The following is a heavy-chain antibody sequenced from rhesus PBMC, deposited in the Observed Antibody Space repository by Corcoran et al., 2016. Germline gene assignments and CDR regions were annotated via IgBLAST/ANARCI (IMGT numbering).Heavy chain of an antibody. V-gene: IGHV4S7*01. Sequence: QVQLQESGPGVVKPSETLSLTCAVSGGSISGYYLWSWIRQPPGKGLEWIGYIYGGSGSTSYNPSLKSRFIISIDTAKNQFSLKLSSVTAADTAVYYCAREVVVGIAAGRDVDYWGQGVLVTVSS. J-gene: IGHJ4*01. D-gene: IGHD6-13*01. CDR3: AREVVVGIAAGRDVDY. CDR2: IYGGSGST. CDR1: GGSISGYYL.